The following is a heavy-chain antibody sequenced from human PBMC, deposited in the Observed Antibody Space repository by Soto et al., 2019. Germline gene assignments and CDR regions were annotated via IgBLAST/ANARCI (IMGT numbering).Heavy chain of an antibody. CDR2: IYYSGST. V-gene: IGHV4-59*01. CDR1: GGSISSYY. CDR3: ARRWGTYFDY. J-gene: IGHJ4*02. Sequence: SETLSLTCTVSGGSISSYYWSWIRQPPGKGLEWIGYIYYSGSTNYNPSLKSRVTISVDTSKNQFSLKLSSVTAADTAMYYCARRWGTYFDYWGQGTLVTVSS. D-gene: IGHD7-27*01.